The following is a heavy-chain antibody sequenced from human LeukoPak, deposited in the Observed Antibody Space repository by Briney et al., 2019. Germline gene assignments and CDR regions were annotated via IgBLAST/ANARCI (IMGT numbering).Heavy chain of an antibody. D-gene: IGHD3-10*01. CDR2: ISSSSTTI. J-gene: IGHJ3*02. CDR1: GFTFSSYS. CDR3: AGGSGSFDAFDI. Sequence: GGSLRLSCAASGFTFSSYSMNWVRQAPGKGLEWVSYISSSSTTIYYADSEKGRFTISRDNAKNSLYLQMNSLRAEDTAVYYYAGGSGSFDAFDIWGQGTMVTVSS. V-gene: IGHV3-48*01.